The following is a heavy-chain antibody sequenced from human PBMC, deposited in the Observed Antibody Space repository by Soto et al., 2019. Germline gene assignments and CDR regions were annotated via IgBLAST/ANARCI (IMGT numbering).Heavy chain of an antibody. CDR1: GGTFSSYA. CDR2: IIPIFGTA. V-gene: IGHV1-69*01. J-gene: IGHJ4*02. Sequence: QVQLVQSGAEVKKPGSSVKVSCKASGGTFSSYAISWVRQAPGQGLEWMGGIIPIFGTANYAQKFQGRVTISADESTSTAYMEVSSLRSEGTGVYYCGRDGGGGYSGYDVGYFDYWGQGTLVTVSS. D-gene: IGHD5-12*01. CDR3: GRDGGGGYSGYDVGYFDY.